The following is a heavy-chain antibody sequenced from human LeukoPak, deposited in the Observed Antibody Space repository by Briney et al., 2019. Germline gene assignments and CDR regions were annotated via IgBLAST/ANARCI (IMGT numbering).Heavy chain of an antibody. CDR1: GGSFSGYY. D-gene: IGHD3-22*01. V-gene: IGHV4-59*01. CDR3: ATGLGGYYSLDV. Sequence: SGTLSLTCAVYGGSFSGYYWSWIRQPPGEGLEWIGYIYYSGSTNYNPSLKSRVTISVDKSKNQCSLKLSSVTAADTAVYYCATGLGGYYSLDVWGQGTTVTVPS. J-gene: IGHJ6*02. CDR2: IYYSGST.